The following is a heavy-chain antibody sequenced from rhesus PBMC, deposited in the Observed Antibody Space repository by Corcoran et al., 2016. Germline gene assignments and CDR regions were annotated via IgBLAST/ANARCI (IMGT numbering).Heavy chain of an antibody. D-gene: IGHD2-33*01. J-gene: IGHJ4*01. CDR1: GASISTYH. CDR3: VRGVIDQ. CDR2: ISGSGGST. V-gene: IGHV4-173*01. Sequence: QLQLQESGPGLVKPSETLSLTCAVSGASISTYHWSCIRPPPGKGLEWSGRISGSGGSTDYNPSLKSRVTSSTDTSKNQFSLKLNSVTAADTAVYYCVRGVIDQWGQGVLVTISS.